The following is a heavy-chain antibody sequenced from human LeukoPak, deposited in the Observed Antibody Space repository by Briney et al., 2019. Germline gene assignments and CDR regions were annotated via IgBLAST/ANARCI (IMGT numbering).Heavy chain of an antibody. D-gene: IGHD3-10*01. CDR3: ARDPTLYGSGSTKFDP. Sequence: SVKVSCKASGGTFSSYTISWVRQASGQGLEWMGRIIPILGIANYAQKFQGRVTITADKSTSTAYMELSSLRSEDTAVYYCARDPTLYGSGSTKFDPWGQGTLVTVSS. CDR1: GGTFSSYT. J-gene: IGHJ5*02. V-gene: IGHV1-69*04. CDR2: IIPILGIA.